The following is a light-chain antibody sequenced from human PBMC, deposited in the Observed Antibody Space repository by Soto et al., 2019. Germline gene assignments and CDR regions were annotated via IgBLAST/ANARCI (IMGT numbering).Light chain of an antibody. CDR2: DVT. Sequence: QSALTQPASVSGSPGQSITISCSGTSSDVGFYNYVSWYQQHPGKAPKLMIYDVTNRPSGVSNRFSGSKSGNTASLTISGLQAEEEADYFCSSNTRSSTLIFGTGTKVTVL. J-gene: IGLJ1*01. V-gene: IGLV2-14*01. CDR3: SSNTRSSTLI. CDR1: SSDVGFYNY.